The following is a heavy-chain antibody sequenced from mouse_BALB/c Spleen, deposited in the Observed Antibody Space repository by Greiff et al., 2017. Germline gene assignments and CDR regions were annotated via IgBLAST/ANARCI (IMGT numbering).Heavy chain of an antibody. J-gene: IGHJ1*01. Sequence: VQLQQSGAELAKPGASVKMSCKASGYTFTSYWMHWVKQRPGQGLEWIGYINPSTGYTEYNQKFKDKATLTADKSSSTAYMQLSSLTSEDSAVYYCARDNWYFDVWGAGTTVTVSS. CDR2: INPSTGYT. V-gene: IGHV1-7*01. CDR1: GYTFTSYW. CDR3: ARDNWYFDV.